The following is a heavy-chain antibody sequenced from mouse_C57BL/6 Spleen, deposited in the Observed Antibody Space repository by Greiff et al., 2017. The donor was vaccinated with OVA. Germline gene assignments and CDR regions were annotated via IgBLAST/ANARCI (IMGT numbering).Heavy chain of an antibody. CDR1: GFTFSSYA. Sequence: EVQLVESGEGLVKPGGSLKLSCAASGFTFSSYAMSWVRQTPEKRLEWVAYISSGGDYIYYADTVKGRFTISRDNARNTLYLQMSSLKSEDTAMYYCTREEIYYGNSYAMDYWGQGTSVTVSS. V-gene: IGHV5-9-1*02. D-gene: IGHD2-1*01. CDR2: ISSGGDYI. CDR3: TREEIYYGNSYAMDY. J-gene: IGHJ4*01.